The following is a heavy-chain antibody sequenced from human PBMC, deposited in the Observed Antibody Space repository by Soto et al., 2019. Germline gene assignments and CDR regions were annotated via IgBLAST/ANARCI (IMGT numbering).Heavy chain of an antibody. J-gene: IGHJ3*02. CDR2: ISSSGGTI. V-gene: IGHV3-48*02. Sequence: PGESLKISCAVSGFPFSNYTMHWVRQAPGKGLEWVSYISSSGGTIYYADSVKGRFTVSRDNAKNSLYLQVNSLRDEDTAVYYCVREALPFYDDNGYYAMAAFDIWGQGTMVTVS. D-gene: IGHD3-22*01. CDR1: GFPFSNYT. CDR3: VREALPFYDDNGYYAMAAFDI.